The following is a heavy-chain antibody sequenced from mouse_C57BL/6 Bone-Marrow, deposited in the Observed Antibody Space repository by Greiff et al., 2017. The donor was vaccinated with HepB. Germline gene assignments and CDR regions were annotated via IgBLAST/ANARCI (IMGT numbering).Heavy chain of an antibody. J-gene: IGHJ2*01. D-gene: IGHD1-1*01. Sequence: EVKLEESGGGLVQPGGSLSLSCAASGFTFTDYYMSWVRQPPGKALEWLGFIRNKANGYTTEYSASVKGRFTISRDNSQSILYLQMNALRAEDSATYYCARYMITTYFDYWGQGTTLTVSS. CDR1: GFTFTDYY. CDR2: IRNKANGYTT. CDR3: ARYMITTYFDY. V-gene: IGHV7-3*01.